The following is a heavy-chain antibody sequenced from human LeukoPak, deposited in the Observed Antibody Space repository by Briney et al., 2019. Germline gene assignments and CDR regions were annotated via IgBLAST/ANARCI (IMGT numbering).Heavy chain of an antibody. D-gene: IGHD6-19*01. CDR1: GFTFSSYG. V-gene: IGHV3-33*01. Sequence: GRSLRLSCAASGFTFSSYGMHWVRQAPGKGLEWVAVIWYDGSNKCYADSVKGRFTISRDNSKNTLYLQMNSLRAEDTAVYYCARDGIAVAVPFDYWGQGTLVTVSS. CDR2: IWYDGSNK. J-gene: IGHJ4*02. CDR3: ARDGIAVAVPFDY.